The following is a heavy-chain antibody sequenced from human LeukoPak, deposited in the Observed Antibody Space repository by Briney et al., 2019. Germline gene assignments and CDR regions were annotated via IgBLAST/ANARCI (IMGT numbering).Heavy chain of an antibody. D-gene: IGHD6-13*01. Sequence: SVKVSCKASGYTFNSYDINWVRQATGQGLEWMEGIIPIFGTANYAQKFQGRVTITTDESTSTAYMELSSLRSEDTAVYYCASTPRPRGYSSSLRNYFDYWGQGTLVTVSS. CDR1: GYTFNSYD. CDR3: ASTPRPRGYSSSLRNYFDY. J-gene: IGHJ4*02. CDR2: IIPIFGTA. V-gene: IGHV1-69*05.